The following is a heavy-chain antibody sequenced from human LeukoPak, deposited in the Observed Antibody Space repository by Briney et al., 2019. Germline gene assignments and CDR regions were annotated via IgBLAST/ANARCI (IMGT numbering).Heavy chain of an antibody. Sequence: GESLKISCKGSGFSFTSYWIGLVRQMPGKGLEWMGIIYPSDSDTRYSPSFQGQVTISAAKSINTAYLQWSSLKASDTAMYYCARGSSPTNFAYWGQGTLVTGSS. V-gene: IGHV5-51*01. D-gene: IGHD6-6*01. CDR3: ARGSSPTNFAY. J-gene: IGHJ4*02. CDR2: IYPSDSDT. CDR1: GFSFTSYW.